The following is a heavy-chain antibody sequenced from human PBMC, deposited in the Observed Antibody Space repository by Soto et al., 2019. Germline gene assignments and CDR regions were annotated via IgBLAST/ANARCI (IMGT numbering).Heavy chain of an antibody. CDR1: GDSVSSDSFY. V-gene: IGHV4-61*01. CDR3: AREGGVLRMSSWLDP. CDR2: ISHTGTT. Sequence: PSETLSLSCTVSGDSVSSDSFYWSWIRQPPGKALEWIGYISHTGTTSYNPSLQSRVTMSIHTSKNQFSLNLSSVTAADTAIYYCAREGGVLRMSSWLDPWGQGTLVTVSS. J-gene: IGHJ5*02. D-gene: IGHD3-3*01.